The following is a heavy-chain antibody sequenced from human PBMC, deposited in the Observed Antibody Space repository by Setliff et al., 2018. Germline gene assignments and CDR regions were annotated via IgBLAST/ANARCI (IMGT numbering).Heavy chain of an antibody. D-gene: IGHD3-16*01. CDR1: GFTFSSYN. V-gene: IGHV3-7*01. J-gene: IGHJ4*02. CDR3: ARDGGEY. Sequence: GGSLRLSGVASGFTFSSYNMNWVRQAPGKGLEWVANIKQDGSEKYYVDSVKVRFTISRDNAKNSLYLQMNSLRAEDTAVYYCARDGGEYWGQGTLVTVS. CDR2: IKQDGSEK.